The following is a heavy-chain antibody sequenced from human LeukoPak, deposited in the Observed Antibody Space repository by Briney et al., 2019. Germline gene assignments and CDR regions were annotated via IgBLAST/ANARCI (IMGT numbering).Heavy chain of an antibody. J-gene: IGHJ4*02. CDR1: GYTFTKYG. D-gene: IGHD4-17*01. Sequence: ASVTVSFKGSGYTFTKYGISWVRQAPGQGEEGMGWISVYTGNRYYSQKFQARVTMTTDPSTSTAYMELRSLRSDDTAVYYCAKDRGWQYPDYDTVAVEHWGQGTLATVSS. CDR3: AKDRGWQYPDYDTVAVEH. CDR2: ISVYTGNR. V-gene: IGHV1-18*01.